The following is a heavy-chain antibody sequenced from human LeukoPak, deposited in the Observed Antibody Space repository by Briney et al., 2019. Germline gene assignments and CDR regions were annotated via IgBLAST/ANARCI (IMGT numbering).Heavy chain of an antibody. CDR2: IYYSGST. D-gene: IGHD6-19*01. CDR3: ASYSSGWSYFDY. J-gene: IGHJ4*02. V-gene: IGHV4-39*01. CDR1: GGSISSSSYY. Sequence: SETLPLTCTVSGGSISSSSYYWGWIRQPPGKGLEWIGSIYYSGSTYYNPSLKSRVTISVDTSKNQFSLKLSSVTAADTAVYYCASYSSGWSYFDYWGQGTLVTVSS.